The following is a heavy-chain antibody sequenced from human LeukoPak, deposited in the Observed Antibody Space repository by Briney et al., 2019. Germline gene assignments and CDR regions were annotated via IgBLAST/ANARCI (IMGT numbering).Heavy chain of an antibody. CDR1: GFTFSDYY. J-gene: IGHJ5*02. CDR2: ISNSGSAK. CDR3: ASDSSGYFGP. Sequence: KAGGSLRLSCAASGFTFSDYYMNWLRQSPGRGLEWLSYISNSGSAKYYSDSVKGRFTISRDNAKNSVYLEMNSLRAEDTAVYFCASDSSGYFGPWGQGTLVTVSS. V-gene: IGHV3-11*01. D-gene: IGHD3-22*01.